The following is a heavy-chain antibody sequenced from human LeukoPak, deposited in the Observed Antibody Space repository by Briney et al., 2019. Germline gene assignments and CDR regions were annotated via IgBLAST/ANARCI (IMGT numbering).Heavy chain of an antibody. Sequence: GGSLRLSCAAPGFTFSNYGMDWVRQAPGEGLEWVSYISSNSRTIDYANSVKGRFTVSRDNAKNSLFLQMNSLRAEDTAVYYCTRGGAARPDYWGQGTLVTVSS. D-gene: IGHD6-6*01. CDR1: GFTFSNYG. CDR2: ISSNSRTI. J-gene: IGHJ4*02. V-gene: IGHV3-48*01. CDR3: TRGGAARPDY.